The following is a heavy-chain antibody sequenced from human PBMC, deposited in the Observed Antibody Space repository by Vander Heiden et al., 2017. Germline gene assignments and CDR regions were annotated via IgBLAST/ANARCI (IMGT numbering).Heavy chain of an antibody. Sequence: EVQLVESAGGLIQPGGSLRLSCAASGFTVRSHYMSGVHQAPGKGLEWVSVIYSGGSTYYADSVKGRFTISRDNSKNTLYLQMNSLRAEDTAVYYCARDGGGYPLQHWGQGTLVTVSS. CDR2: IYSGGST. CDR3: ARDGGGYPLQH. CDR1: GFTVRSHY. D-gene: IGHD5-12*01. V-gene: IGHV3-53*01. J-gene: IGHJ1*01.